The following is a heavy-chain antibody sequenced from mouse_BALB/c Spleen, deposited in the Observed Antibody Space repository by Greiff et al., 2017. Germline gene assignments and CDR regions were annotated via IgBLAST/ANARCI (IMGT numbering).Heavy chain of an antibody. Sequence: QVQLKQSGAELARPGASVKLSCKASGYTFTSYWMQWVKQRPGQGLEWIGVINPGSGGTNYNEKFKGKATLTADKSSSTAYMQLSSLTSDDSAVYFCARNRYDGAMDYWGQGTSVTVSS. CDR1: GYTFTSYW. CDR2: INPGSGGT. CDR3: ARNRYDGAMDY. V-gene: IGHV1-54*01. J-gene: IGHJ4*01. D-gene: IGHD2-14*01.